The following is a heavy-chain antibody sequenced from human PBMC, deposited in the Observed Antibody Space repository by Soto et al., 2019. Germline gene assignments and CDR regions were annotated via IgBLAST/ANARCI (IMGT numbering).Heavy chain of an antibody. D-gene: IGHD1-26*01. J-gene: IGHJ3*02. CDR1: GYTFTDYG. Sequence: ASVKVSCKASGYTFTDYGSSWVRQAPGQGLEWMGWINPNNGNTSYAQKLQGRVTMTTNTSISTAYMELRSLRSEDTAVYYCARPGSGGGAFDIWGQGTMVTVSS. V-gene: IGHV1-18*04. CDR3: ARPGSGGGAFDI. CDR2: INPNNGNT.